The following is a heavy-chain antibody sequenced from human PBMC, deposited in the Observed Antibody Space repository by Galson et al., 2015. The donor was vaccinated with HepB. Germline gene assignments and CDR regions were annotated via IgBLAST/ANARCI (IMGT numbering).Heavy chain of an antibody. CDR1: GVTFSRFG. CDR3: VRDGSGNTPYSYFDS. Sequence: SLRLSCAASGVTFSRFGMHWVRQAPGKGLEWVAGTWHDGSKKFYVDSVKGRFTISRDNSKSVLYLQMNSLRPEDTAMYYCVRDGSGNTPYSYFDSWGQGTLVTVSS. J-gene: IGHJ4*02. CDR2: TWHDGSKK. V-gene: IGHV3-33*01. D-gene: IGHD5-18*01.